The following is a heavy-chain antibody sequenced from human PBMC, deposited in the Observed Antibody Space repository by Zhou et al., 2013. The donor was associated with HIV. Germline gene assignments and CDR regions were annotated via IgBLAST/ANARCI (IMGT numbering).Heavy chain of an antibody. CDR3: ARGRGYSYGPRVRAYNWFDP. V-gene: IGHV1-24*01. CDR1: AYSLSDLS. J-gene: IGHJ5*02. Sequence: QVQLVQSGADVKKPGTSVRVSCKVLAYSLSDLSIHWVRQSPGKGLEWMGRFDPEDGGGIYTEKFQGRVAITEDTSTDTAYLELNSLRSEDTAVYYCARGRGYSYGPRVRAYNWFDPWGQGTLVTVSS. D-gene: IGHD5-18*01. CDR2: FDPEDGGG.